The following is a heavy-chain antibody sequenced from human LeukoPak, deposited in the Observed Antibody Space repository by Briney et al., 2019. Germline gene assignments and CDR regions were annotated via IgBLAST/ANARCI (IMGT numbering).Heavy chain of an antibody. CDR3: ARAPSEIGGYYPEYFRH. D-gene: IGHD3-22*01. Sequence: QPGGSLRLSCAASGFTYSTYWMHWVRQAPGKGLVWVSRIKSDGSTNYADSVKGRFTISRGNAKNTVSLQMNSLRPEDTGVYYCARAPSEIGGYYPEYFRHWGQGTLVTVSS. CDR2: IKSDGST. CDR1: GFTYSTYW. J-gene: IGHJ1*01. V-gene: IGHV3-74*01.